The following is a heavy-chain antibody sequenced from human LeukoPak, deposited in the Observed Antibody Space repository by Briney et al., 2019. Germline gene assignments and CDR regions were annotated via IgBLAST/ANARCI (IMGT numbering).Heavy chain of an antibody. CDR3: ARGLEVVAATYLGYYYGMDV. CDR2: IIPTFGTA. Sequence: ASVKVSCKASGGTFSSYAISWVRKAPGQGLEWMGGIIPTFGTANYAQKFQGRVTITADESTSTAYMELSSLRSEDTAVYYCARGLEVVAATYLGYYYGMDVWGQGTTVTVSS. V-gene: IGHV1-69*01. J-gene: IGHJ6*02. D-gene: IGHD2-15*01. CDR1: GGTFSSYA.